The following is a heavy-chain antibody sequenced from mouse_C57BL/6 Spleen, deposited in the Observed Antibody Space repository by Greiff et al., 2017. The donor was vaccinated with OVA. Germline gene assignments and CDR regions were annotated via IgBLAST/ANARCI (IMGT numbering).Heavy chain of an antibody. CDR2: IHPNSGST. Sequence: QVQLKQPGAELVKPGASVKLSCKASGYTFTSNWMHWVKQRPGQGLEWIGMIHPNSGSTNYNEKFKSKATLTVDKSSSTAYMQLSSLTSEDSAVYYCASPLYYAMDYWGQGTSVTVSS. V-gene: IGHV1-64*01. CDR1: GYTFTSNW. CDR3: ASPLYYAMDY. J-gene: IGHJ4*01.